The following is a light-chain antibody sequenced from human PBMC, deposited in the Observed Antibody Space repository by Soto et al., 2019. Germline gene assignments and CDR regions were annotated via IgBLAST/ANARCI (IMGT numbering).Light chain of an antibody. J-gene: IGLJ1*01. Sequence: QSVLTQPPSVSGAPGQRVTISCAGSSSNIGAGYDVHWYQQLPGMAPKLLIYGNNNRPSGVPDRFSASKSGTSASLAITVLQAEDEADYYRQSVDSRLGTYVFGTGTKLTVL. CDR1: SSNIGAGYD. CDR3: QSVDSRLGTYV. V-gene: IGLV1-40*01. CDR2: GNN.